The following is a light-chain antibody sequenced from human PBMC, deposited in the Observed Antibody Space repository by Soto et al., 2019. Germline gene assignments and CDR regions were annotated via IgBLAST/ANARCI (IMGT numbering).Light chain of an antibody. CDR1: QSVSSY. V-gene: IGKV3-11*01. J-gene: IGKJ4*01. CDR2: DAS. CDR3: QQRGNSPRLT. Sequence: ESVLTPAPATLSLYPGERATLSCRASQSVSSYLAWYQQKPGQAPRLLIYDASNRATGIPARFSGSGSGTDFTLSISSLEPEDFAVHYCQQRGNSPRLTFGGGTEVDIK.